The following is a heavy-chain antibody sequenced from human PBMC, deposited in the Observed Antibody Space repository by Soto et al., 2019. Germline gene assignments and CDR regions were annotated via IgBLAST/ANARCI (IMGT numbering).Heavy chain of an antibody. D-gene: IGHD6-6*01. CDR2: IYYSGST. V-gene: IGHV4-61*01. CDR1: GGSVSSGSYY. J-gene: IGHJ6*03. Sequence: SETLSLTCTVSGGSVSSGSYYWSWIRQPPGKGLEWIGYIYYSGSTNYNPSLKSRVTISVDTSKNQFSLKLSSVTAADTAVYDCAGRREYSSSSSAEIYYYYYMDVLGKGTTVTVSS. CDR3: AGRREYSSSSSAEIYYYYYMDV.